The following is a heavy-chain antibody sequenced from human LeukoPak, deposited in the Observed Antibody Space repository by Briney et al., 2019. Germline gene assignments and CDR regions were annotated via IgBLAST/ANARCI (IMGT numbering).Heavy chain of an antibody. D-gene: IGHD2-2*01. V-gene: IGHV1-3*03. CDR2: INAGNGNT. CDR1: GYTFTGYY. Sequence: ASVKVSCKASGYTFTGYYMHWVRQAPGQGLEWMGWINAGNGNTKYSQEFQGRVTITRDTSASTAYMELSSLRSEDMAVYYCARNHQLLNYFDYWGQGTLVTVSS. CDR3: ARNHQLLNYFDY. J-gene: IGHJ4*02.